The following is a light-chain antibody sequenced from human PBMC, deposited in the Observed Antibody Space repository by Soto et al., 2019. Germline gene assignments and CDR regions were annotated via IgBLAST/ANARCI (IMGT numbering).Light chain of an antibody. Sequence: QSALTQPASVSGSPGQSITISCTGTSSDVGGYNYVSWYQQHPGKAPKIMIYEVSNRPLGVSNRFSGTKSGNTAYLTISGLQAEDEGDYYCSSYTSSSTLVVFGGGTKLTVL. CDR2: EVS. CDR3: SSYTSSSTLVV. J-gene: IGLJ2*01. V-gene: IGLV2-14*01. CDR1: SSDVGGYNY.